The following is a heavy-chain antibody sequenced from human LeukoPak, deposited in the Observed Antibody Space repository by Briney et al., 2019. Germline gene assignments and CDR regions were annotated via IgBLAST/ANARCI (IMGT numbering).Heavy chain of an antibody. J-gene: IGHJ6*02. CDR1: GGSFSGYY. CDR2: INHSGST. D-gene: IGHD6-19*01. V-gene: IGHV4-34*01. CDR3: ARGNIAEAGDGVYYYGMDV. Sequence: SETLSLTCAVYGGSFSGYYWSWIRQPPGKGLEWIGEINHSGSTNYNPSLKSRVTISVDTSKNQFSLKLSSVTAADTAVYYCARGNIAEAGDGVYYYGMDVWGQGTTVTVSS.